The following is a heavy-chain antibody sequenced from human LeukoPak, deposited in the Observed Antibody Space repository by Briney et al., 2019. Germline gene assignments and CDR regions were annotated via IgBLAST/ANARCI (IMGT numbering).Heavy chain of an antibody. CDR1: GGSISSGDYY. V-gene: IGHV4-30-4*01. J-gene: IGHJ5*02. CDR3: ARETLTTSRWFDP. Sequence: SQTLSLTCTVSGGSISSGDYYRSWIRQSPGKGLEWIGYIYYSGSTYYNPSLKSRVTISVDTSKNQFSLKLSSVTAADTAVYYCARETLTTSRWFDPWGQGTLVTVSS. D-gene: IGHD4-17*01. CDR2: IYYSGST.